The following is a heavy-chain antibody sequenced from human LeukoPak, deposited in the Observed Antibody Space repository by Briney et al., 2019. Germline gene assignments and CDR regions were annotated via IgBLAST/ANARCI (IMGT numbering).Heavy chain of an antibody. CDR2: ISYDGSNK. Sequence: GRSLRLSCAASGFTFSSYAMHWVRQAPGKGLEWVAVISYDGSNKYYADSVKGRFTISRDNSKNTLYLQMNSLRAEDTAVYYCARAPTGNYYYYYGMDVWGQGTTVTVSS. V-gene: IGHV3-30-3*01. J-gene: IGHJ6*02. CDR1: GFTFSSYA. CDR3: ARAPTGNYYYYYGMDV.